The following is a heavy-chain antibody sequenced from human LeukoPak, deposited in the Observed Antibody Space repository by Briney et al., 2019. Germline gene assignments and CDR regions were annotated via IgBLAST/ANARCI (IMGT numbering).Heavy chain of an antibody. V-gene: IGHV3-48*03. CDR2: ISSSGSTI. D-gene: IGHD6-6*01. CDR3: ARDPVPRPPYSSSSYYYYYYYMDV. Sequence: PGGSLRLSCAASGFTFSSYEMNWVRQAPGKGLEWVSYISSSGSTIYYADSVKGRFTISRDNAKNSLYLQMNSLRSEDTAVYYCARDPVPRPPYSSSSYYYYYYYMDVWGKGTTVTVSS. J-gene: IGHJ6*03. CDR1: GFTFSSYE.